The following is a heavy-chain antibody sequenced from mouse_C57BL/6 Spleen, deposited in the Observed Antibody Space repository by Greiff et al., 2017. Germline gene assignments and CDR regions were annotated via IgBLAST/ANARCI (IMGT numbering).Heavy chain of an antibody. Sequence: EVQLVESGGGLVQPGGSLSLSCAASGFTFTDYYMSWVRQPPGKALEWLGFIRNKANGYTTEYSASVKGRFTISRDNSQSILYLQMNALRAEDSATYYCARYMTPYWYFDVWGTGTTVTVSS. CDR2: IRNKANGYTT. CDR1: GFTFTDYY. CDR3: ARYMTPYWYFDV. V-gene: IGHV7-3*01. J-gene: IGHJ1*03.